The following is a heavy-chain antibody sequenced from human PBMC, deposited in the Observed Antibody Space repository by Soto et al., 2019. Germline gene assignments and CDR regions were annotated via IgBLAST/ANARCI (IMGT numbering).Heavy chain of an antibody. J-gene: IGHJ4*02. D-gene: IGHD6-6*01. CDR3: AQDGGNIYSSSDY. CDR2: ISGSGGST. CDR1: GFSYSKYA. V-gene: IGHV3-23*01. Sequence: EVQLLESGGGLVQPGGSLRLSCAASGFSYSKYAMSWVRQAPGKGLEWVSGISGSGGSTFYADSVKGRFTISRDNSSNTMDLQMNSLRVEDTAVYYCAQDGGNIYSSSDYWGQGTLVTVSS.